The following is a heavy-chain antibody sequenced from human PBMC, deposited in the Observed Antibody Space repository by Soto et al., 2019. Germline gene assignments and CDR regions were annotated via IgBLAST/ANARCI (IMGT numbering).Heavy chain of an antibody. Sequence: QLQLQESGPGLVKPSETLSLTCTVSGGSISSSSYYWGWIRQPPGKGLDWIGSIYYSGSTYYNPYLKRRVTISVDTYKNEYSLKMGSVTSADTAVYYCARRGGVAAAMWGYWGQGTLVTVSS. J-gene: IGHJ4*02. D-gene: IGHD6-13*01. CDR2: IYYSGST. CDR3: ARRGGVAAAMWGY. V-gene: IGHV4-39*01. CDR1: GGSISSSSYY.